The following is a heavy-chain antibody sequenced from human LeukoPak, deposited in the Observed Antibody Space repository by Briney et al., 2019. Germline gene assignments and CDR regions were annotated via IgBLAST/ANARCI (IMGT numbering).Heavy chain of an antibody. D-gene: IGHD2-2*01. CDR1: GYTFTGYY. Sequence: SVKVSCKASGYTFTGYYMHWVRQAPGQGLEWMGWINPNSGGTNYAQKFQGRVTMTRDTSISTAYMELSRLRSDDTAVYYCARGDQLLPEDWFDPWGQGTLVTVSS. V-gene: IGHV1-2*02. CDR3: ARGDQLLPEDWFDP. CDR2: INPNSGGT. J-gene: IGHJ5*02.